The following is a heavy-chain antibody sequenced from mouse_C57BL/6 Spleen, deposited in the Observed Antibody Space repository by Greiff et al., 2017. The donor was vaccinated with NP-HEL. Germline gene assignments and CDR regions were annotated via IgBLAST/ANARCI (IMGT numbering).Heavy chain of an antibody. Sequence: QVQLQQSGAELVKPGASVKISCKASGYAFSSYWMNWVKQRPGKGLEWIGQIYPGDGDTNYNGKFKGKATLTADKSSSTAYMQLSSLTSEDSAVYFCARGVYYGSSYNYFDYWGQGTTLTVSS. CDR3: ARGVYYGSSYNYFDY. CDR2: IYPGDGDT. CDR1: GYAFSSYW. J-gene: IGHJ2*01. V-gene: IGHV1-80*01. D-gene: IGHD1-1*01.